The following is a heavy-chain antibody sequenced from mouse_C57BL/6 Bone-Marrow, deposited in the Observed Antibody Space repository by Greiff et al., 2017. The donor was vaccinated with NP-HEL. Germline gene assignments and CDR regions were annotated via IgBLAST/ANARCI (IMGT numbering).Heavy chain of an antibody. Sequence: VQLQQPGAELVKPGASVKLSCKASGYTFTSYWMHWVKQRPGQGLEWIGMIHPNSGSTNYNEKFKSKATLNVDKSSSTAYMQLSSLPSDDSAVYYCASRYYGSSYWYFDVWGTGTTVTVSS. CDR1: GYTFTSYW. CDR2: IHPNSGST. CDR3: ASRYYGSSYWYFDV. V-gene: IGHV1-64*01. D-gene: IGHD1-1*01. J-gene: IGHJ1*03.